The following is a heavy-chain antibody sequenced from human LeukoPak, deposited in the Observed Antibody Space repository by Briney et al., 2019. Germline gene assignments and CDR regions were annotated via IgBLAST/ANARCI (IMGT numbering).Heavy chain of an antibody. D-gene: IGHD3-10*01. CDR3: ARLRGNTMVEY. Sequence: GGSLRLSRTPSRFAVSNNYMSWVRPAPGRGLEWVSLIYNAVTYADPVKGRFTISRDDSKNTLNLQMNSLRADDTAVYYCARLRGNTMVEYWGQGTLVTVSS. V-gene: IGHV3-53*01. J-gene: IGHJ4*02. CDR1: RFAVSNNY. CDR2: IYNAVT.